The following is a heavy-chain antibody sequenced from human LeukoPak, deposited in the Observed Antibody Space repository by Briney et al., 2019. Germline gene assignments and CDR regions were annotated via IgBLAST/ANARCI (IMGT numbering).Heavy chain of an antibody. CDR3: ARLGKTYYMDV. CDR1: GDSISNHY. J-gene: IGHJ6*03. Sequence: PSETLSLTCTVSGDSISNHYWTWIRQTPGKGLEWIGNLYHSGAADYNPSLKTRVTTSVDTSKDQFSLSLRSSTAADTAVYFCARLGKTYYMDVWGTGTTVTVSS. D-gene: IGHD1/OR15-1a*01. V-gene: IGHV4-59*08. CDR2: LYHSGAA.